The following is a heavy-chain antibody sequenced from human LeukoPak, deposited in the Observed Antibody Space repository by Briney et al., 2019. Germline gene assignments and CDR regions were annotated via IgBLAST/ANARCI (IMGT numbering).Heavy chain of an antibody. CDR1: GYTFTSYG. D-gene: IGHD2-2*01. V-gene: IGHV1-18*01. CDR3: ARDLGYCSRTSCRREWFDP. Sequence: GASVKVSCKASGYTFTSYGISWVRQAPGEGLEWMGWIRNYSDNTNYAQKFQGRVTMTTDTSTSTAYMELRSLRSDDTAVYYCARDLGYCSRTSCRREWFDPWGQGTLVTVSS. CDR2: IRNYSDNT. J-gene: IGHJ5*02.